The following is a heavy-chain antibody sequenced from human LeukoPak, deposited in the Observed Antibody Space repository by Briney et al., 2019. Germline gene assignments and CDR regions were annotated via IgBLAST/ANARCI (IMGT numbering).Heavy chain of an antibody. J-gene: IGHJ4*02. V-gene: IGHV4-31*03. CDR1: GGSISSCGYY. D-gene: IGHD3-22*01. CDR3: ARGGYYDPDY. Sequence: PSETLSLTCTVSGGSISSCGYYWSWIRQHPGKGLEWIGYIYYSGSTYYNPSLKSRVTISVDTSKNQFSLKLSSVTAADTAVYYCARGGYYDPDYWGQGTLVTVSS. CDR2: IYYSGST.